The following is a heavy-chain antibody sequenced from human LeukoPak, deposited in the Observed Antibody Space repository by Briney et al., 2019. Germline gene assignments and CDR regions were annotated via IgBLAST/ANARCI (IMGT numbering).Heavy chain of an antibody. CDR1: GYSFTSYW. V-gene: IGHV5-10-1*01. D-gene: IGHD2-15*01. CDR3: ARQYCSGGSCYLNWFDP. CDR2: IDPRGSYT. J-gene: IGHJ5*02. Sequence: GESLRISCKGSGYSFTSYWISWVRQMPGKGLEWMGRIDPRGSYTNYSPSFQGHDTISADKSISTAYLQWSSLKASDTAMYYCARQYCSGGSCYLNWFDPWGQGTLVTVSS.